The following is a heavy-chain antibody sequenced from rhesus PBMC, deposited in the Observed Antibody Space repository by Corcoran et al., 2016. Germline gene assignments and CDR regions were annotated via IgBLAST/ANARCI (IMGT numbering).Heavy chain of an antibody. V-gene: IGHV4-65*01. J-gene: IGHJ4*01. CDR3: ARDVGIAAASDY. CDR1: GGSVSSSNW. D-gene: IGHD6-25*01. CDR2: ISGSSGST. Sequence: QVQLQESGPGVVKPSETLSLTCAVSGGSVSSSNWWSWIRQPPGKGLEWIGYISGSSGSTYYNPSLKSRVTISTDTSKNQFSLKLSSVTAADTAVYYCARDVGIAAASDYWGQGVLVTVSS.